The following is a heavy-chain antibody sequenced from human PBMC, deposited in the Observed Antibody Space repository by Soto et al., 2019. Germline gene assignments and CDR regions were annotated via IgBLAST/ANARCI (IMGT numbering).Heavy chain of an antibody. J-gene: IGHJ6*03. Sequence: SETLSLTCTVSGGSISSYYWSWIRQPPGKGLEWIGYIYYSGSTNYNPSLKSRVTISVDTSKNQFSLKLSSVTAADTAVYYCARRGDYGSGSYYYYYYMDVWGKGTTVTVSS. D-gene: IGHD3-10*01. CDR1: GGSISSYY. CDR3: ARRGDYGSGSYYYYYYMDV. V-gene: IGHV4-59*08. CDR2: IYYSGST.